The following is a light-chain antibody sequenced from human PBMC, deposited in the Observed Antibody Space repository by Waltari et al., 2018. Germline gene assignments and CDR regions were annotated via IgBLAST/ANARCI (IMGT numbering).Light chain of an antibody. Sequence: SYELTQPHSVSVSPGQTASITCSGDGLGDKYVSWYQQKPGQSPVLVIFQDITRPSGIPARFSGSNSGNTATLTISGTQAMDEADYYCQTWDNSAVVFGGGTKLTVL. V-gene: IGLV3-1*01. CDR3: QTWDNSAVV. CDR2: QDI. CDR1: GLGDKY. J-gene: IGLJ2*01.